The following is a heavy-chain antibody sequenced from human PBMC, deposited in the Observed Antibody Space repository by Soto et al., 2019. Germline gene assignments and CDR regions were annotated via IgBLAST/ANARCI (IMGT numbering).Heavy chain of an antibody. CDR2: INPSGGST. J-gene: IGHJ6*02. V-gene: IGHV1-46*01. CDR3: AGRGLRSYYYYYCGMDV. D-gene: IGHD5-12*01. CDR1: GYTFTSYY. Sequence: QVQLVQSGAEVKKPGASVKVSCKASGYTFTSYYMHWVRQAPGQGLEWMGIINPSGGSTSYAQKFHGRVTMTGDTSTSKVYMELSSLRSEDTAVYYCAGRGLRSYYYYYCGMDVWGQGTTVTVSS.